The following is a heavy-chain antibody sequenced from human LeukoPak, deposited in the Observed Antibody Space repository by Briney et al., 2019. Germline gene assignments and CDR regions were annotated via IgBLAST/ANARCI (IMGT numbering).Heavy chain of an antibody. CDR3: ARDRGDYYDSSGYADY. J-gene: IGHJ4*02. V-gene: IGHV1-2*02. D-gene: IGHD3-22*01. CDR2: INPKSGGT. Sequence: GAVKVSCKASGYTFTGYYMHGVRQAPGQGLEWMGGINPKSGGTNYAQKFQGRVTTTRHTSISTAYMELSTLRSDDTAVYYCARDRGDYYDSSGYADYWGQGTVVTVSS. CDR1: GYTFTGYY.